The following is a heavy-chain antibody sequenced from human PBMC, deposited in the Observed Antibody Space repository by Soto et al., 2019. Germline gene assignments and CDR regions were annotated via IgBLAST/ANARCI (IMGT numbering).Heavy chain of an antibody. D-gene: IGHD1-1*01. V-gene: IGHV6-1*01. CDR1: GDSVSSSSAA. CDR3: AREVDDGPNWFDL. CDR2: TYYKSKWYT. J-gene: IGHJ5*02. Sequence: SQTLSLTCAISGDSVSSSSAAWNWIRQSTSRGLEWLGRTYYKSKWYTDYAVSVKSRITINPDTSKNQFSLQLDSLTPEDTAVYFCAREVDDGPNWFDLWGQGTLVTVSS.